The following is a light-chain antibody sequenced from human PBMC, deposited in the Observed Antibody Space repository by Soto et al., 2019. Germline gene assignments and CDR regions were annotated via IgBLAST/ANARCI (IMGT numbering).Light chain of an antibody. J-gene: IGKJ4*01. CDR2: GAS. Sequence: DIQMTQSPSSLSASVGDRVTITCRASQSISGVLNWYLQKPGQAPKLLIYGASSLQSGVPSRFSGSGSGTDFTLTISSLQVEDFATYYCQQSSTTPLTFGGGTRVEIK. V-gene: IGKV1-39*01. CDR3: QQSSTTPLT. CDR1: QSISGV.